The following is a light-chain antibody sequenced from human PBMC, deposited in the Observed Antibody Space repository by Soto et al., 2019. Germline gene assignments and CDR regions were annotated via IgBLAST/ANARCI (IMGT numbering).Light chain of an antibody. V-gene: IGKV3-11*01. CDR1: QSISSY. Sequence: EIVLTQSPATLSLSPGERATLSCRASQSISSYLAWYQQKPGQAPRLLIYDASNRATGIPARFSGSGSGTDFTLTISSLEPEDFAVYYCQLRSNWPPALTFSGGTKVEIK. J-gene: IGKJ4*01. CDR3: QLRSNWPPALT. CDR2: DAS.